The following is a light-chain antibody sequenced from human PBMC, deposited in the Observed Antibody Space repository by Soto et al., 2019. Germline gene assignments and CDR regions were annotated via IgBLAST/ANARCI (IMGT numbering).Light chain of an antibody. CDR1: QAIGSY. V-gene: IGKV1-27*01. CDR3: QKYNGVPLT. J-gene: IGKJ3*01. Sequence: DIQVTQFPSSLSASVGDRVTITCRASQAIGSYLAWYQQKPGKVPKLLIYAASTLQSGVPSRFSGSRSGTDFTLTVSSLQPEDVATYYCQKYNGVPLTFGPGTKVEIK. CDR2: AAS.